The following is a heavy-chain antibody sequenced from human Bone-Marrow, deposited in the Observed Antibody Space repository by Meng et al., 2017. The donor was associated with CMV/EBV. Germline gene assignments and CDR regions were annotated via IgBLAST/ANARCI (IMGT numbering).Heavy chain of an antibody. CDR3: SYGSGSYYPFDY. CDR2: INPNSGGT. D-gene: IGHD3-10*01. J-gene: IGHJ4*02. V-gene: IGHV1-2*02. Sequence: QVRTVQSGAEGEKPGPTVKVSCKASGYTFTGYYMHWVLQAPGQGLEWMGWINPNSGGTNYAQKFQGKVTMTRYTSISTAYMELSRLRSDDTAVYYCSYGSGSYYPFDYWGQGTVVTVSS. CDR1: GYTFTGYY.